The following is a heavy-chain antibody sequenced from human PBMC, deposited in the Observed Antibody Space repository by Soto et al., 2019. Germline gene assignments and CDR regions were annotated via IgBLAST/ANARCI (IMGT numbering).Heavy chain of an antibody. CDR2: INHSGST. Sequence: SETLSLTCAVYGGSFSGYYWSWIRQPPGKGLEWIGEINHSGSTNYNPSLKSRVTISVDTSKNQFSLKLSSVTAADTAVYYCARAILYYDILTGPGLPGDYYYYMDVWGKGTTVTVSS. D-gene: IGHD3-9*01. V-gene: IGHV4-34*01. CDR1: GGSFSGYY. CDR3: ARAILYYDILTGPGLPGDYYYYMDV. J-gene: IGHJ6*03.